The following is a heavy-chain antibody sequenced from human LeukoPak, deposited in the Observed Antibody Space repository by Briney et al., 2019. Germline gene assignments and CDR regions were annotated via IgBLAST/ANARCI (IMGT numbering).Heavy chain of an antibody. CDR1: GFTFSDSA. D-gene: IGHD2-2*01. V-gene: IGHV3-23*01. CDR3: AKDRGIVVVGRFDP. Sequence: PGGSLRLSCAASGFTFSDSAMTWVRQAPGKGLEWVSSISGSGGTAYHADSVKGRFTISRDNSKKTLYLQMNNLRAEGTAFYYCAKDRGIVVVGRFDPWGQGTLVTVSS. J-gene: IGHJ5*02. CDR2: ISGSGGTA.